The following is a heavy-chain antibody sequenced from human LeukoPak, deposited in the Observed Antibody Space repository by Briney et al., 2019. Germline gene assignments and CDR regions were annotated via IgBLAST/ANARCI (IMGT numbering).Heavy chain of an antibody. CDR1: GFTFSSYA. CDR2: ISGSGGST. V-gene: IGHV3-23*01. J-gene: IGHJ3*02. CDR3: ARDDIAVAGDNAFDI. Sequence: PGGSLRLSCAASGFTFSSYAMSWVRQAPGKGLQWVSAISGSGGSTYYADSVKGRFTISRDNAKNSLYLQMNSLRAEDTAVYYCARDDIAVAGDNAFDIWGQGTMVTVSS. D-gene: IGHD6-19*01.